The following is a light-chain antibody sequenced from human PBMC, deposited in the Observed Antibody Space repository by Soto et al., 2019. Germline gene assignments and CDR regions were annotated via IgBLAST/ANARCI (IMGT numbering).Light chain of an antibody. CDR1: QSVGSY. CDR2: DAS. V-gene: IGKV3-11*01. CDR3: QHRGNWPPIT. J-gene: IGKJ5*01. Sequence: EIVLTQSPATLSLSPGERAALSCRASQSVGSYLAWYQQKPGQAPRLLIYDASNRATGIPARFSGSGSGTDFTLTITSLEPEDFAVYYCQHRGNWPPITFGQGTRLEI.